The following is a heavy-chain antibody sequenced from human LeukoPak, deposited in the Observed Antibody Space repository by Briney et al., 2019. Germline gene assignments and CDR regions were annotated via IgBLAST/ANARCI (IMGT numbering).Heavy chain of an antibody. D-gene: IGHD2-15*01. CDR3: AKDGGYCSGGSCFLYYFDY. Sequence: GGSLRLSCAASGFTFSSYEMNWVRQAPGKGLEWVSAISGSGGSTYYADSVKGRFTISRDNSKNTLYLQMNSLRAEDTAVYYCAKDGGYCSGGSCFLYYFDYWGQGTLVTVSS. V-gene: IGHV3-23*01. J-gene: IGHJ4*02. CDR1: GFTFSSYE. CDR2: ISGSGGST.